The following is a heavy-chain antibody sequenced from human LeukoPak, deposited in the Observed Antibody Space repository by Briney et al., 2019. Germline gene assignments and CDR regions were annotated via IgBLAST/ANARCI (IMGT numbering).Heavy chain of an antibody. CDR2: ISGSGTST. V-gene: IGHV3-23*01. D-gene: IGHD1-1*01. Sequence: GGSLRLSCAASGFTFNIYAMNWVRQAPGKGLEWVSVISGSGTSTYYADSVKGRFTISRDNSKNTLYLQMNSLRAEDTAVYYCAKGGATGTTFNWFDPWGQGTLVTVSS. J-gene: IGHJ5*02. CDR3: AKGGATGTTFNWFDP. CDR1: GFTFNIYA.